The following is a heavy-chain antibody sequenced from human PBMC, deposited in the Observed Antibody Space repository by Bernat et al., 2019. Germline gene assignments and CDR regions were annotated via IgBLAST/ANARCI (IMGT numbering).Heavy chain of an antibody. V-gene: IGHV3-23*01. CDR2: ISHDGST. CDR1: GFIFSSNA. Sequence: EVQLLESGGGLVQPGGSPRLSCAASGFIFSSNAMSWVRQAPEKGLEWVSTISHDGSTYYADSVKGRFTISKDNSKNTLYLQMNSLRAEDTAVYYCAREREGLWFGTFDYWGQGTLVTVSS. D-gene: IGHD3-10*01. J-gene: IGHJ4*02. CDR3: AREREGLWFGTFDY.